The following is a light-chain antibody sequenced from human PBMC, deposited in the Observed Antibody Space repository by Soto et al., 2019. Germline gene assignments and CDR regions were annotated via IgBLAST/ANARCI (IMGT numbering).Light chain of an antibody. CDR3: SSYTSSSTLYF. J-gene: IGLJ1*01. V-gene: IGLV2-14*03. CDR2: DVS. Sequence: QSALTQPASASGSPGQSITISCTGTSSDVGGYNYVSWYQHHPGKAPKLMIYDVSNRPSGVSNRFSGSKSGNTASLTISGLQAEDEADYYCSSYTSSSTLYFFGTGTKLTVL. CDR1: SSDVGGYNY.